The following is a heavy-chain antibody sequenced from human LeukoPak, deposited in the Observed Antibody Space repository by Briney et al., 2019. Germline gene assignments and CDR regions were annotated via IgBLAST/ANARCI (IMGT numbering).Heavy chain of an antibody. J-gene: IGHJ6*03. V-gene: IGHV1-18*01. CDR2: ISAYNGYT. Sequence: ASVKVSCKASGYTFSTYGFSWVRQAPGQGLEWMGWISAYNGYTNYAQKLQDRVTMTTDTSTSTAYMELRSLRSDDTAVYYCARQPSYYYMDVWGKGTTVTVSS. CDR1: GYTFSTYG. CDR3: ARQPSYYYMDV.